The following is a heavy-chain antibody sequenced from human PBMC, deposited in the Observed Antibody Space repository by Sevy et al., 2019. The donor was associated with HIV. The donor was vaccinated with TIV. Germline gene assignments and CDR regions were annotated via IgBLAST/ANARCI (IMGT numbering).Heavy chain of an antibody. V-gene: IGHV3-74*01. CDR2: VKYGGSVT. CDR3: TRAASGAAFDY. J-gene: IGHJ4*02. CDR1: GFTFSNFW. Sequence: GGSLRLSCTASGFTFSNFWMHWVRQAPGKGLVWVAHVKYGGSVTDYADSVQGRFTISRDNAKDTLYLQVRGLRAEDTAVYYCTRAASGAAFDYWGQGTLVTVSS.